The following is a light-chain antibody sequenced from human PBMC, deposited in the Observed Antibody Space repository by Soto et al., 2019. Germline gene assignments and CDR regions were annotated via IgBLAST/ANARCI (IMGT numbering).Light chain of an antibody. CDR1: QSVNSN. CDR2: AAS. CDR3: QRYNNWPRT. J-gene: IGKJ1*01. V-gene: IGKV3-15*01. Sequence: EVVMTQSPATLSVSPGERATLSCRASQSVNSNLAWYQQKPGQAPRLLIYAASTRATGIPARFSGSGSGTDFTLTISSLQSEHFAVYYCQRYNNWPRTFGQGTKVDIK.